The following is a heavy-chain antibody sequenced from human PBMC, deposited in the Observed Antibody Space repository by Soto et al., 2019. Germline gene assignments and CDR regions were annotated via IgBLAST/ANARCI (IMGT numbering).Heavy chain of an antibody. Sequence: ASVKVSCKASGYTFTTHSMHWVRQSPVQSLEWMGWINGGTGQTKHSQRFQGRVTITRDTSASTAYMELSSLRSEDTAVYYCARGKGMEENYYYYGLDIWGQATTVTVSS. D-gene: IGHD1-1*01. J-gene: IGHJ6*02. CDR3: ARGKGMEENYYYYGLDI. V-gene: IGHV1-3*01. CDR2: INGGTGQT. CDR1: GYTFTTHS.